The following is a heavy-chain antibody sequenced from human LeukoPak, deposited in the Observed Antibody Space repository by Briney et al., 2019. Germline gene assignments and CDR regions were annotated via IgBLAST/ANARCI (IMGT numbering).Heavy chain of an antibody. V-gene: IGHV1-2*02. Sequence: SSVNVSCKTSGYTFTDYYIHWVRQAPAQGLEWMGWINPDGGGTNFAQKFQGRVTMTRDTSISTVYMELISLTSDDAAVYYCARASRWEQLDYWGQGALVTVSS. J-gene: IGHJ4*02. CDR3: ARASRWEQLDY. CDR2: INPDGGGT. CDR1: GYTFTDYY. D-gene: IGHD1-26*01.